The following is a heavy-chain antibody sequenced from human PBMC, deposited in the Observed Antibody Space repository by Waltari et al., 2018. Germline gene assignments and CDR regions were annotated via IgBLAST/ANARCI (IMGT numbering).Heavy chain of an antibody. CDR1: GFTFSSYS. J-gene: IGHJ4*02. Sequence: EVQLVESGGGLVQHGGSLRLSCAASGFTFSSYSMNWVRQAPGKGLDGVSYIISRSSTIYYAYFVKGRFTISRDNATNSLYLQMNSLRAEDTAVYYCARDRRGSYCFDYWGQGTLVTVSS. CDR3: ARDRRGSYCFDY. D-gene: IGHD1-26*01. CDR2: IISRSSTI. V-gene: IGHV3-48*04.